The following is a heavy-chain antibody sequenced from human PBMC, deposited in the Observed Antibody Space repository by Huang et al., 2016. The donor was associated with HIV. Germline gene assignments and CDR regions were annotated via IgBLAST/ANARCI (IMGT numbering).Heavy chain of an antibody. CDR1: GFTFSDHY. J-gene: IGHJ6*02. V-gene: IGHV3-72*01. CDR2: SRNKVRSYTT. D-gene: IGHD6-19*01. CDR3: TGALASDTGMDV. Sequence: EVQLVESGGGLVQPGGSLRLSCAASGFTFSDHYMDWVRQAPGKGLDWVGRSRNKVRSYTTEYAASVKVRFTISRDDSETSLYLQMNSLRTEDSAVYYCTGALASDTGMDVWGQGTTVTVSS.